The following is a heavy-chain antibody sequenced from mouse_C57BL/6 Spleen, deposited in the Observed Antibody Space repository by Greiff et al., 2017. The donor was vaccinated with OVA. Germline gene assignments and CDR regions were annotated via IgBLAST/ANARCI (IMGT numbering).Heavy chain of an antibody. Sequence: ESGPGLVKPSQSLSLTCSVTGYSITSGYYWNWIRQFPGNKLEWMGYISYDGSNNYNPSLKNRISITRDTSKNQFFLMLNSVTTEDTATYYCARDDAPFAYWGQGTLVTVSA. V-gene: IGHV3-6*01. CDR2: ISYDGSN. CDR1: GYSITSGYY. CDR3: ARDDAPFAY. J-gene: IGHJ3*01. D-gene: IGHD2-3*01.